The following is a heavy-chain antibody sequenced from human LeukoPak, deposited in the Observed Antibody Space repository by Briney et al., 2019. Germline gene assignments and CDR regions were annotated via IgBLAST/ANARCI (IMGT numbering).Heavy chain of an antibody. CDR2: INPSGGST. J-gene: IGHJ4*02. CDR3: ARDPKGIVVVPAAVQDDY. CDR1: GYTFTSYY. V-gene: IGHV1-46*01. Sequence: ASVKVSCKASGYTFTSYYMHWVRQAPGQGLEWMGIINPSGGSTSYAQKLQGRVTMTRDTSTSTVYMELSSLRSEDTAVYYCARDPKGIVVVPAAVQDDYWGQGTLVTVSS. D-gene: IGHD2-2*01.